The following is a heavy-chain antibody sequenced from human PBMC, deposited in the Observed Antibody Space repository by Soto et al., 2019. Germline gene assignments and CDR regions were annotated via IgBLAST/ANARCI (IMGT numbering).Heavy chain of an antibody. D-gene: IGHD2-2*02. CDR1: GYTFTSYG. CDR3: ARGSIYQPLLYTHSYYYYGMDV. Sequence: QVQLVQSGAEVKKPGASVKVSCKASGYTFTSYGISWVRQAPGQGLEWMGWISAYNGNTNYAQKLQGRVTMTTDTSTNTAYMELRSLRSDDTAVYYCARGSIYQPLLYTHSYYYYGMDVWGQGTTVTVSS. CDR2: ISAYNGNT. J-gene: IGHJ6*02. V-gene: IGHV1-18*01.